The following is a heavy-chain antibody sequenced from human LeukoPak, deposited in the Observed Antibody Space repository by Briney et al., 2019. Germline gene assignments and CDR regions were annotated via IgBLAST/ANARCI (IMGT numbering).Heavy chain of an antibody. V-gene: IGHV1-46*01. CDR2: INPSGGGT. D-gene: IGHD3-10*01. CDR3: ARDSHMVRGGSIDAFGF. J-gene: IGHJ3*01. Sequence: ASVKVSCKASGYTFSRYYVHWVRQAPGQGLEWMGIINPSGGGTRYAQKFQDRITMTWDTSTSTVYMELSSLRSEDTAVYYCARDSHMVRGGSIDAFGFWGQGTMVTVSS. CDR1: GYTFSRYY.